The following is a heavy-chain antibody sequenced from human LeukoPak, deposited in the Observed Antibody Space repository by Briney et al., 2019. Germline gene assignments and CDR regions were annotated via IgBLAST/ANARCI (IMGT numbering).Heavy chain of an antibody. Sequence: PGRSLRLSCAASGFTFSSYAMHWVRQAPGKGLEWVAVISYDGSNKYYADSVKGRFTISRDNSKNTLYLQMNSLRAEDTAVYYCAREGAGILPGLHYYYYGMDVWGQGTTVTVSS. CDR2: ISYDGSNK. J-gene: IGHJ6*02. CDR3: AREGAGILPGLHYYYYGMDV. CDR1: GFTFSSYA. V-gene: IGHV3-30*04. D-gene: IGHD3-9*01.